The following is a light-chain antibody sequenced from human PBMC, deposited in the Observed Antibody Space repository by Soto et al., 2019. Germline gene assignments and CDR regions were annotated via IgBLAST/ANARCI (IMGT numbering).Light chain of an antibody. V-gene: IGLV2-14*03. J-gene: IGLJ2*01. CDR3: TSWSTSSTMI. Sequence: QSALPQPASVSGSPGQSITISCTGTSSDIGAYNFVSWYQQHPGKAPKLILYDVDIRPSGVSNRFSGSKSGNTAPLTISGLQGEDEADYYCTSWSTSSTMIFGGGTKVTVL. CDR1: SSDIGAYNF. CDR2: DVD.